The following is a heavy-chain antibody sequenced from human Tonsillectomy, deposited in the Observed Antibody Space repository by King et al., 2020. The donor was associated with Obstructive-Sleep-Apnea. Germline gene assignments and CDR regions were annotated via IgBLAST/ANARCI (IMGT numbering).Heavy chain of an antibody. J-gene: IGHJ3*02. CDR2: ISYDGSNE. CDR3: ARGSKDFDI. D-gene: IGHD1-26*01. Sequence: VQLVESGGGVVQPGRSLRLSCAASGFTFSNFAVSWVRQAPGKGLEWVALISYDGSNEYYADSVKGRFTFSRDNSKNTLYLQMHSLRAEDTAVYYCARGSKDFDIWDQGTMVTVSS. V-gene: IGHV3-30-3*01. CDR1: GFTFSNFA.